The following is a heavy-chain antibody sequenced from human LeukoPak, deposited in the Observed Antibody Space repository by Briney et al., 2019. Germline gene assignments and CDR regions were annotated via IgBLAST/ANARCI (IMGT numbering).Heavy chain of an antibody. J-gene: IGHJ4*02. V-gene: IGHV3-23*01. D-gene: IGHD6-19*01. CDR1: GFTFSSYW. CDR2: ISGSGGST. Sequence: PGGSLRLSCAASGFTFSSYWMSWVRQAPGKGLEWVSAISGSGGSTYYADSVKGRFTISRDNSKNTLYLQMNSLRAEDTAVYYCAKDPLGPGYSSGWADYWGQGTLVTVSS. CDR3: AKDPLGPGYSSGWADY.